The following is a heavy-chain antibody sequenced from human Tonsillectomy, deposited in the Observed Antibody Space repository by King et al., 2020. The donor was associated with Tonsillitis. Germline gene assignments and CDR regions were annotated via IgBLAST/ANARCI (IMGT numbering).Heavy chain of an antibody. CDR3: ARITSPDSSGYPI. D-gene: IGHD3-22*01. J-gene: IGHJ3*02. CDR1: GYSISSGYY. CDR2: IYHSGST. Sequence: VQLQESGPGLVKPSETLSLTCAVSGYSISSGYYWGWIRQPPGKGLEWIGSIYHSGSTYYNPSLKSRVTISVDTSKNQFSLKLSSVTAADTAVYYCARITSPDSSGYPIWGQGTMVTVSS. V-gene: IGHV4-38-2*01.